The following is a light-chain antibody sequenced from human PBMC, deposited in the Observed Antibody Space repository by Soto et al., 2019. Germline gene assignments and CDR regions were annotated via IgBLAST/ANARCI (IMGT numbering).Light chain of an antibody. CDR3: QQYASSPLT. V-gene: IGKV3-20*01. CDR1: QSVGRNY. Sequence: EIVLTQSPGTLSLSPGERATLSCRASQSVGRNYLAWYKQKPGQAPRLLIYGASSGATGIPDTFSGSGSGTDFTLTISRLEPEDFAVYYCQQYASSPLTFGGGTKVEIK. J-gene: IGKJ4*01. CDR2: GAS.